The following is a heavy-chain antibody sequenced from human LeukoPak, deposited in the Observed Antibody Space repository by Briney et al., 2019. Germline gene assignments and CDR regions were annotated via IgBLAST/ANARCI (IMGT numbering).Heavy chain of an antibody. CDR1: GFTFSNAW. D-gene: IGHD5-12*01. CDR2: IKSKTDGGTT. V-gene: IGHV3-15*01. J-gene: IGHJ6*03. Sequence: GGSLRLSCAASGFTFSNAWMSWVRQAPGKGLERVGRIKSKTDGGTTDYAAPVKGRFTISRDDSKNTLYLQMNSLKTEDTAVYYCTTDGGYDLYYYYYYMDVWGKGTTVTVSS. CDR3: TTDGGYDLYYYYYYMDV.